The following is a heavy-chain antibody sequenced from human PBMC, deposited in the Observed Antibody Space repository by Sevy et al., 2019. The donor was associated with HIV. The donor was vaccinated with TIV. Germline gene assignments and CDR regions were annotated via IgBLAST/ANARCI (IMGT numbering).Heavy chain of an antibody. V-gene: IGHV3-23*01. CDR2: LSDTGTST. D-gene: IGHD7-27*01. CDR3: AKYAGDFPHFDY. Sequence: GGSLRLSCAASGFTFRTFAMSWVRLAPGKGLQWVSSLSDTGTSTYYADSVEGRFTISRDNCKKTLYLQMNSLRAEDTALYCCAKYAGDFPHFDYWGQGTLVTVSS. J-gene: IGHJ4*02. CDR1: GFTFRTFA.